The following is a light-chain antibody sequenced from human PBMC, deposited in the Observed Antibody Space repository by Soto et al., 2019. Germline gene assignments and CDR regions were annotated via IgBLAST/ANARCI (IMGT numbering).Light chain of an antibody. Sequence: DIQMTQSPSTLSASVGDRVTITCRASQTISSWLAWYQQKPGKAPNLLIYDASTLERGVPSRFSGTGSGKEFTLTIDRLKLDDFATYYCQQYHTYSITLGQVTRLEIK. CDR2: DAS. CDR1: QTISSW. CDR3: QQYHTYSIT. J-gene: IGKJ5*01. V-gene: IGKV1-5*01.